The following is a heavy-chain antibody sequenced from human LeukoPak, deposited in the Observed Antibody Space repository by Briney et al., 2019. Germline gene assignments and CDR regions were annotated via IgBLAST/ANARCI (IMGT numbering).Heavy chain of an antibody. Sequence: GGSLRLSCAASGFTLSNNYMSWVRQAPGEGLEWGSYISSSSSTIYYADSVKGRFTISRGNAKNSLYLQMNSLRAEDTAVYYCARDRWRWQRVDYWGQGTLVTVSS. CDR1: GFTLSNNY. CDR2: ISSSSSTI. CDR3: ARDRWRWQRVDY. J-gene: IGHJ4*02. V-gene: IGHV3-48*01. D-gene: IGHD5-24*01.